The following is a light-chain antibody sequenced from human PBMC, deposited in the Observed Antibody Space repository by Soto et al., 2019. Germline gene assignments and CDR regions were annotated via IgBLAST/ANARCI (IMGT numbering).Light chain of an antibody. CDR3: QQYGSSGT. CDR2: DES. J-gene: IGKJ1*01. CDR1: QSVSSY. V-gene: IGKV3-11*01. Sequence: EIVLTQSPATLSLSPGERATLSCRASQSVSSYLAWYQQKPGQAPRLLIYDESNRATGIPARFSGSGSGTEFTLTISRLEPEDFAVYYCQQYGSSGTFGQGTKVDIK.